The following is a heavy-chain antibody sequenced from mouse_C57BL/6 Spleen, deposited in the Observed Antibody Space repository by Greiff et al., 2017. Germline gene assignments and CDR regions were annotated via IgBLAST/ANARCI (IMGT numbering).Heavy chain of an antibody. CDR1: GYTFTSYG. D-gene: IGHD2-4*01. V-gene: IGHV1-81*01. J-gene: IGHJ1*03. Sequence: QVQLQLSGAELARPGASVKLSCKASGYTFTSYGISWVKQRTGQGLEWIGEIYPRSGNTYYNEKFKGKATLTADKSSSTAYMELRSLTSEDSAVYFCAWAVIYYDYSHWYFDVWGTGTTVTVSS. CDR2: IYPRSGNT. CDR3: AWAVIYYDYSHWYFDV.